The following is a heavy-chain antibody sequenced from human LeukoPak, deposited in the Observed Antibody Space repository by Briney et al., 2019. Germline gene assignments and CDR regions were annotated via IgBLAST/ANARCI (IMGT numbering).Heavy chain of an antibody. CDR2: ISAYNGNT. CDR3: ARDRRLSEYQLPLGGWFDP. D-gene: IGHD2-2*01. J-gene: IGHJ5*02. Sequence: HRASVKVSCKASGYTFTSYGISWVRQAPGQGLEWMGWISAYNGNTNYAQKLQGRVTMTTDTSTSTAYMELRSLGSDDTAVYYCARDRRLSEYQLPLGGWFDPWGQGTLVTVSS. V-gene: IGHV1-18*01. CDR1: GYTFTSYG.